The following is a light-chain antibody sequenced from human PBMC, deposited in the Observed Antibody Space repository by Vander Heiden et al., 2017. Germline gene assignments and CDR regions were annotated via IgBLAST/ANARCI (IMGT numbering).Light chain of an antibody. Sequence: QSALTQPASVSGSPVQSITISCTGTSSDVGGYNYVSWYQQHPGKAPKLMIYDVTNRPSWVSNRFSGSKSGNTASLTISGLQAEDEADYYCSSYTSSNTYVVGTGTKVTVL. J-gene: IGLJ1*01. CDR2: DVT. CDR1: SSDVGGYNY. V-gene: IGLV2-14*03. CDR3: SSYTSSNTYV.